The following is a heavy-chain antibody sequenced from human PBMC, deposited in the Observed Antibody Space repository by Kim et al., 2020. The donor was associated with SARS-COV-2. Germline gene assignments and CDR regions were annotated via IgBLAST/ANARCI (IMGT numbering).Heavy chain of an antibody. Sequence: IHYADSVKGRFTISRDNAKNSLYLQMNSLRAEDTAVYYCARGSDVTGNDYGGQESRVTVSS. J-gene: IGHJ4*02. D-gene: IGHD2-8*02. V-gene: IGHV3-48*03. CDR2: I. CDR3: ARGSDVTGNDY.